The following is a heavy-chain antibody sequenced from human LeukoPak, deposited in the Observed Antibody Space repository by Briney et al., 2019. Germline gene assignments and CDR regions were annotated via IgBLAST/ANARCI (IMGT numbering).Heavy chain of an antibody. CDR1: GFTLSRYW. Sequence: GGSLRLSWAASGFTLSRYWMSWVRQAPGKGLEWVANIKQDGGEIYYVDSVKGRFTISRDNAKKSVYLHMNSLRAEDTAVYYCARDKVVGPTKFDSWGQGTLVTVSS. CDR2: IKQDGGEI. J-gene: IGHJ5*01. V-gene: IGHV3-7*01. D-gene: IGHD1-26*01. CDR3: ARDKVVGPTKFDS.